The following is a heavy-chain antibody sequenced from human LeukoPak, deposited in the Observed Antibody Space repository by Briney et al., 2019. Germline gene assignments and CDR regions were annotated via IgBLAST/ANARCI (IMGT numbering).Heavy chain of an antibody. V-gene: IGHV3-23*01. J-gene: IGHJ4*02. CDR2: IHYSGGST. CDR3: AKVIREVDMSFDY. CDR1: GFTFSNYA. D-gene: IGHD5-24*01. Sequence: GGSLRLSCAASGFTFSNYAMSWVRQAPGKGLEWVSAIHYSGGSTYYADSVKGRFTISRDNSKNTLYLQMNSLRAEDTAVYYCAKVIREVDMSFDYWGQGTLVTVSS.